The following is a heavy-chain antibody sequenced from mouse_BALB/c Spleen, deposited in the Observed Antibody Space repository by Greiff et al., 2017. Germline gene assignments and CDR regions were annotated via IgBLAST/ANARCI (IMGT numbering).Heavy chain of an antibody. CDR1: GYTFTDYA. CDR3: ARGYYGYDGGIFAY. V-gene: IGHV1S137*01. Sequence: QVQLQQSGAELVRPGVSVKISCKGSGYTFTDYAMHWVKQSHAKSLEWIGVISTYYGDASYNQKFKGKATMTVDKSSSTAYMELARLTSEDSAIYYCARGYYGYDGGIFAYWGQGTLVTVSA. J-gene: IGHJ3*01. D-gene: IGHD2-2*01. CDR2: ISTYYGDA.